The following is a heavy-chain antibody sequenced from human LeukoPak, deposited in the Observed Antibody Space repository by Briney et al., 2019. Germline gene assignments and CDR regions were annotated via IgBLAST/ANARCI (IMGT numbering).Heavy chain of an antibody. CDR3: ARVYYSSSYDYWYFDL. CDR2: IYNSGNT. V-gene: IGHV4-59*01. Sequence: SETLSLTCTVSGGSMNNYYWNWIRQSPEKGLEWIGFIYNSGNTKYNPSLKSRVTISEDTSKNQFSLKLSSVTAADTAVYYCARVYYSSSYDYWYFDLWGRGTLVTVSS. D-gene: IGHD6-13*01. CDR1: GGSMNNYY. J-gene: IGHJ2*01.